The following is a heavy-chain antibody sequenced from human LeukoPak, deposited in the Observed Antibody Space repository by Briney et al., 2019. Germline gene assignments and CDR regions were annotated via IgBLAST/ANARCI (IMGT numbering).Heavy chain of an antibody. D-gene: IGHD5-12*01. CDR3: ARVGVATSSRNFGY. J-gene: IGHJ4*02. CDR2: IYYSGST. CDR1: GGSISSYY. Sequence: SETLSLTCTISGGSISSYYWSWIRQPPGKGLEWIGYIYYSGSTYYNPSLKSRVTISVDTSKNQFSLKLSSVTAADTAVYYCARVGVATSSRNFGYWGQGTLVTVSS. V-gene: IGHV4-59*06.